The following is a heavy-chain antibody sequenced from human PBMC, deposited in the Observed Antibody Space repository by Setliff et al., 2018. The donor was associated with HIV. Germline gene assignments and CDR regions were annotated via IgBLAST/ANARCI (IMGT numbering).Heavy chain of an antibody. V-gene: IGHV4-34*01. Sequence: SETLSLTCAVYGGSFSGYCWSWIRQPPGKGLEWIGEINHSGRTKYNPSLKSRVTTSVDTSKNQFSLKLSSVTAADTAVYYCARGGGFWYYDSSGYGGRLYYYYVMDVWGQGTTVTVSS. CDR3: ARGGGFWYYDSSGYGGRLYYYYVMDV. J-gene: IGHJ6*02. D-gene: IGHD3-22*01. CDR1: GGSFSGYC. CDR2: INHSGRT.